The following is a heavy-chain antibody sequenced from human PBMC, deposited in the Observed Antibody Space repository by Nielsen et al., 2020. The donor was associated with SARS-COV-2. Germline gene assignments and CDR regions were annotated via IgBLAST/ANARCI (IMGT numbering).Heavy chain of an antibody. CDR3: ARDMVRGVIQRYYYYYGMDV. Sequence: ASVKVSRKASGYTFTSYAMNWVRQAPGQGLEWMGWINTNTGNPTYAQGFTGRFVFSLDTSVSTAYLQISSLKAEDTAVYYCARDMVRGVIQRYYYYYGMDVWGQGTTVTVSS. J-gene: IGHJ6*02. V-gene: IGHV7-4-1*02. D-gene: IGHD3-10*01. CDR2: INTNTGNP. CDR1: GYTFTSYA.